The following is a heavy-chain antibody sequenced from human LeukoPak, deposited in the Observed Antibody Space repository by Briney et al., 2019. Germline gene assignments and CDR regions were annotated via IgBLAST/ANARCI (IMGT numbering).Heavy chain of an antibody. CDR1: GFSVSNNY. CDR3: ARGFAPAYNFGVFDG. CDR2: LYTGGET. Sequence: PGGPLRLSCAASGFSVSNNYMIWVRQAPGKGLEWVSLLYTGGETNYADSVKGRFTISRDNSKNTVSLQMNSLRAEDTAVYYCARGFAPAYNFGVFDGWGQGTLVTVSS. J-gene: IGHJ4*02. D-gene: IGHD5-18*01. V-gene: IGHV3-53*01.